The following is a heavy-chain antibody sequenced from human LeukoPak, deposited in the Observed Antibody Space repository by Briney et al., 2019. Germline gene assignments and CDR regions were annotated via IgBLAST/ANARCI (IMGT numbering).Heavy chain of an antibody. J-gene: IGHJ3*02. CDR1: GGSLSSYY. CDR3: ARTRKYYYDSSGYLDAFDI. CDR2: IYYIGSS. V-gene: IGHV4-59*01. Sequence: SETLSLTCTVSGGSLSSYYWSWIRQPPGKGLEWIGYIYYIGSSNYKPPLKSRVTISVDTSKNQFSLKLSSVTAADTAVYYCARTRKYYYDSSGYLDAFDIWGQGTMVTVSS. D-gene: IGHD3-22*01.